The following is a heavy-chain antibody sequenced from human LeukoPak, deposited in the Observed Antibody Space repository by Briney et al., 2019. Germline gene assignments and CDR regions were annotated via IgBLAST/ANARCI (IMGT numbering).Heavy chain of an antibody. V-gene: IGHV1-18*01. CDR2: ISAYNDNT. Sequence: ASVKVSCKASGYTFTSYAMNWVRQAPGQGLEWMGWISAYNDNTNYAQKLQGRVTMTIDTSTSTACMELRSLRSDDTAVYYCARILEMSTIELDYWGQGTLVTVSS. D-gene: IGHD5-24*01. CDR1: GYTFTSYA. CDR3: ARILEMSTIELDY. J-gene: IGHJ4*02.